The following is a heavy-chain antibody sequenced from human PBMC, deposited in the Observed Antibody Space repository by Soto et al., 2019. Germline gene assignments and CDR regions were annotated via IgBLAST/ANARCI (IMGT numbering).Heavy chain of an antibody. CDR3: AKDPVGDYVDSWFDP. V-gene: IGHV3-23*01. J-gene: IGHJ5*02. CDR1: GFTFSSYA. Sequence: EVQLLESGGGLVQPGGSLRLSCAASGFTFSSYAMSWVRQAPGKGLEWVSAISGSGGSTYYADSVKGRFTISRDNSKNPLYLQMNSLGAEDTAVYYCAKDPVGDYVDSWFDPLGQGTLVTVSS. CDR2: ISGSGGST. D-gene: IGHD4-17*01.